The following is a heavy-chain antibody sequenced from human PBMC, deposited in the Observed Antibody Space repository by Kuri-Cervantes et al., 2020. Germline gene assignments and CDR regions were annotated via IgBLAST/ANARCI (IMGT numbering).Heavy chain of an antibody. CDR2: IYHSGST. CDR1: GGSISSSNW. J-gene: IGHJ6*03. CDR3: AREGVVGVYYYYMDV. Sequence: SETLSLTCAVSGGSISSSNWWSWVRQPPGKGLEWIGEIYHSGSTYYNPSLKNRVTISVDTSTNQFSLKLKSLTPADTAVYYCAREGVVGVYYYYMDVWGKGTTVTVSS. V-gene: IGHV4-4*02. D-gene: IGHD1-26*01.